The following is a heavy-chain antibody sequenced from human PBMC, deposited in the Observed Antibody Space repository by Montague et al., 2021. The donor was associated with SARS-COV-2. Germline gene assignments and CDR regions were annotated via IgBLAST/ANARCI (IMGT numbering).Heavy chain of an antibody. J-gene: IGHJ6*02. V-gene: IGHV2-70*01. CDR2: IDWDDDK. Sequence: PALVTPTQTLTLTCTFSGFSLSTSGMCVSWIRQPPGKALEWLALIDWDDDKYYSTSLKTRLTISKDTSKSQVVLTMTNMDPVDTATYYCARMDILTGYYAYGMDVWGQGTTVTVSS. CDR3: ARMDILTGYYAYGMDV. D-gene: IGHD3-9*01. CDR1: GFSLSTSGMC.